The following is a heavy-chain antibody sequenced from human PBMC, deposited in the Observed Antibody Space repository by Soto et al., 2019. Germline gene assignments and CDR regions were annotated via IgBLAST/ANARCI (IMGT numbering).Heavy chain of an antibody. Sequence: QVQLVQSGAEVKKPGCSVNVSCKASGGTFNNNGVTWVRQAPGQGLEWVGGLIPIFGTPSYAQRFPGRVTIIADESTSTAYMELSSLTSEDTAVYYCAIDRMHFDRTGYSGSRLFDPWGQGTLVTVSS. CDR1: GGTFNNNG. CDR2: LIPIFGTP. CDR3: AIDRMHFDRTGYSGSRLFDP. J-gene: IGHJ5*02. V-gene: IGHV1-69*01. D-gene: IGHD3-22*01.